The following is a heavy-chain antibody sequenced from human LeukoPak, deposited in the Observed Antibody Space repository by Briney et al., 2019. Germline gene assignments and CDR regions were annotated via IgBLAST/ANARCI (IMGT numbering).Heavy chain of an antibody. CDR2: INPNSGGT. CDR3: ARDPELGADGGNSVWFDP. V-gene: IGHV1-2*02. D-gene: IGHD4-23*01. J-gene: IGHJ5*02. Sequence: GASVKVSCKASGYTFTGHYMHWVRQAPGQGLEWMGWINPNSGGTNYAQKFQGRVTMTRDTSISTACMELSRLRSDDTAVYYCARDPELGADGGNSVWFDPWGQGTLVTVSS. CDR1: GYTFTGHY.